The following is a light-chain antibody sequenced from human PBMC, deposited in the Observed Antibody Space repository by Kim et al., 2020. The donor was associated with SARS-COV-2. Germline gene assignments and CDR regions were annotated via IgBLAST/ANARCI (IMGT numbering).Light chain of an antibody. J-gene: IGLJ2*01. CDR1: NIGNEN. Sequence: SYELTQPLSVSVALGQTATLTCGGNNIGNENVHWYRQMPGQAPVLPIYRDSNRPSGLPERFSGSNSGNTATLTISRAQAGDEADYYCQVWDSNTVIFGGGTQLTVL. V-gene: IGLV3-9*01. CDR2: RDS. CDR3: QVWDSNTVI.